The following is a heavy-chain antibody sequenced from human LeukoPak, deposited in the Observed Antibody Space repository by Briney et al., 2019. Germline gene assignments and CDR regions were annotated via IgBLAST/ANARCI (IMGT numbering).Heavy chain of an antibody. CDR3: ARDLRYSYSRAGEINIDY. D-gene: IGHD5-18*01. Sequence: GRSLRLSCAASGFTFSSYGMHWVRQAPGKGLEWVAVIWYDGSNKYYADSVKGRFTISGDNSKNTLYLQMNSLRAEDTAVSYCARDLRYSYSRAGEINIDYWGQGTLVTVSS. J-gene: IGHJ4*02. CDR1: GFTFSSYG. CDR2: IWYDGSNK. V-gene: IGHV3-33*01.